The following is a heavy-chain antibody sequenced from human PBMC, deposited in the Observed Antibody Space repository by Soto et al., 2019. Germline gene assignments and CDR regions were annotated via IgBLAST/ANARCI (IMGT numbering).Heavy chain of an antibody. D-gene: IGHD5-18*01. V-gene: IGHV4-59*08. CDR1: GGSISTYC. Sequence: QVQLQESGPGLVKPSETLSLTCTVSGGSISTYCWSWIRQPPGKGLEWIAYIYHSGNTNYNPSLKSRVTISVDTSKNQFSLKLSSVTAADTAVYYCARGDGYSHFDYWGQGTLVTVSS. CDR2: IYHSGNT. J-gene: IGHJ4*02. CDR3: ARGDGYSHFDY.